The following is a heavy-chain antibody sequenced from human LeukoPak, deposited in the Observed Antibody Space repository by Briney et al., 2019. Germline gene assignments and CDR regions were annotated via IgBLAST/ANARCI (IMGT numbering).Heavy chain of an antibody. CDR1: GFTFSSYA. CDR2: ISGIGGST. D-gene: IGHD6-19*01. J-gene: IGHJ4*02. CDR3: AASGWYAPFDY. V-gene: IGHV3-23*01. Sequence: GGSLRLSCAASGFTFSSYAMSWVRQAPGKGLEWVSAISGIGGSTYYADYVKGRFTISRDHSKNTLYLQMNIRRAEDTAVYYCAASGWYAPFDYWGQGTLVTVSS.